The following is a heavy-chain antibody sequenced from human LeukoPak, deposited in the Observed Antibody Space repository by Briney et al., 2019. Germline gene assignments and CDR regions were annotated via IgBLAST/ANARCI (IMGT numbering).Heavy chain of an antibody. J-gene: IGHJ4*02. Sequence: SETLSLTCTVSGDSISSGSYYWSWIRQPAGKGLEWIGRIYTSGSTNYNPSLKSRVTISVDTSKNQFSLKLSSVTAADTAVYYCASHTYYYGSEYYYFDYWGQGTLVTVSS. V-gene: IGHV4-61*02. CDR2: IYTSGST. CDR1: GDSISSGSYY. D-gene: IGHD3-10*01. CDR3: ASHTYYYGSEYYYFDY.